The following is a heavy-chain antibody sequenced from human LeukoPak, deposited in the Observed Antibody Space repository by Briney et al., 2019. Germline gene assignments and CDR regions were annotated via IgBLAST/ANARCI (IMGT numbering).Heavy chain of an antibody. Sequence: GGSLRLSCAASGFTFSSYAMSWVRQAPGKGLEWVSAISGSGGSTYYADSVKGRFTISRDNAKNTLYLQMNSLRAEDTAVYYCAKAAVGGVVPYYFDYWGQGTLVTVSS. CDR1: GFTFSSYA. J-gene: IGHJ4*02. D-gene: IGHD6-19*01. CDR2: ISGSGGST. CDR3: AKAAVGGVVPYYFDY. V-gene: IGHV3-23*01.